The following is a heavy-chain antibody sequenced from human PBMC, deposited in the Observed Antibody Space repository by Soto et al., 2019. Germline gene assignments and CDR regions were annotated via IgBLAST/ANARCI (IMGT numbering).Heavy chain of an antibody. CDR3: ARGAGSSPAPIFYYGMDV. CDR2: IIPIFGTA. V-gene: IGHV1-69*01. CDR1: GGTFSSYA. Sequence: QVQLVQSGAEVKKPGSLVKVSCKASGGTFSSYAISWVRQAPGQGLEWMGGIIPIFGTANYAQKFQGRVTITADESTSTAYMELSSLRSEDTAVYYCARGAGSSPAPIFYYGMDVWGQGTTVTVSS. J-gene: IGHJ6*02. D-gene: IGHD6-13*01.